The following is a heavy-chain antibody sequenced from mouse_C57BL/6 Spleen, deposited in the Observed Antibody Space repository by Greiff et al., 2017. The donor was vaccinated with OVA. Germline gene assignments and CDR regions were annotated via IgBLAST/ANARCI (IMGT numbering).Heavy chain of an antibody. CDR2: INPNNGGT. D-gene: IGHD2-1*01. V-gene: IGHV1-18*01. CDR1: GYTFTDYN. J-gene: IGHJ2*01. Sequence: EVQLQQSGPELVKPGASVKIPCKASGYTFTDYNMDWVKQSHGKSLEWIGDINPNNGGTIYNQKFKGKATLTVDKSSSTAYMELRSLTSEDTAVYYCARGDGNYYFDDWGKGTTLTVSS. CDR3: ARGDGNYYFDD.